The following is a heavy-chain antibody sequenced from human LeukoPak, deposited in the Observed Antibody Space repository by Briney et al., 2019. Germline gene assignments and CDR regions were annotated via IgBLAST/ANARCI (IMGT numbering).Heavy chain of an antibody. CDR2: IPYDGSNK. V-gene: IGHV3-30*04. D-gene: IGHD6-13*01. J-gene: IGHJ4*02. CDR1: GFTFSSYA. Sequence: GGSLRLSCAASGFTFSSYAMHWVRQAPGKGLEWVALIPYDGSNKYYADSVKGRFSVSRDNSKNTLYLQMNSLRAEDTAVYYCVRGAYSSSWLNFDYWGQGTLVTVSS. CDR3: VRGAYSSSWLNFDY.